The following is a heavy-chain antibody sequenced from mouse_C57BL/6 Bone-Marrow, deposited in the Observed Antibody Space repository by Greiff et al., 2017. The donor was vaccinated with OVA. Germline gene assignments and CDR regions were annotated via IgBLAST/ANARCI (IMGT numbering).Heavy chain of an antibody. Sequence: EVMLVESGGGLVQPGGSLSLSCAASGFTFTDYYMSWVRQPPGKALEWLGFIRNKANGYTTEYSASVKGRFTISRDNSQSILYLQMNALRAEDSATYYGARSANWVPFAYWGQGTLVTVSA. CDR3: ARSANWVPFAY. D-gene: IGHD4-1*01. J-gene: IGHJ3*01. CDR2: IRNKANGYTT. CDR1: GFTFTDYY. V-gene: IGHV7-3*01.